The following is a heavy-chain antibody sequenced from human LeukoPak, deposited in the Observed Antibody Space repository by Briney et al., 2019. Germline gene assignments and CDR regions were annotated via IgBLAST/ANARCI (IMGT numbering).Heavy chain of an antibody. J-gene: IGHJ1*01. Sequence: GASVRVSCKASVYTFTKYYMHWVRQAPGQGLEWMGLVKPNSGDSDFRQKFQGRVTVTTDVSTTTIHMELNNLRSDDTAVYYCARAMYCSSTSCPDRGYFQHWGQGTLVTVSS. D-gene: IGHD2-2*01. CDR1: VYTFTKYY. CDR3: ARAMYCSSTSCPDRGYFQH. V-gene: IGHV1-2*06. CDR2: VKPNSGDS.